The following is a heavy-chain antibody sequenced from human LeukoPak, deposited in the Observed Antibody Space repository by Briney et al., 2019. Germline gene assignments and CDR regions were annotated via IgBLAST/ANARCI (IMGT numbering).Heavy chain of an antibody. CDR3: ARDENYDFWSGYYDY. CDR2: ISAYNGNT. D-gene: IGHD3-3*01. CDR1: GYTFTSYG. V-gene: IGHV1-18*01. J-gene: IGHJ4*02. Sequence: ASVKVSCKASGYTFTSYGISWVRQDPGQGLEWMGWISAYNGNTNYAQKLQGRVTMTTDTSTSTAYMELRSLRSDDTAVYYCARDENYDFWSGYYDYWGQGTLVTVSS.